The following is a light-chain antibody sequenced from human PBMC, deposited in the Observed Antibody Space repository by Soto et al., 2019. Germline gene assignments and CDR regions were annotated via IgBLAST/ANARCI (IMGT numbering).Light chain of an antibody. Sequence: QSVLTQPPSVSAAQGHKVTISCSGSSSNIGNNYVSWYQQLPGTAPKLLIYDNNKRPSGIPDRFSGSKSGTSATLGITGLQTGDEADYYCGTWDSSLSAWVFGGGTKVTVL. V-gene: IGLV1-51*01. J-gene: IGLJ3*02. CDR1: SSNIGNNY. CDR3: GTWDSSLSAWV. CDR2: DNN.